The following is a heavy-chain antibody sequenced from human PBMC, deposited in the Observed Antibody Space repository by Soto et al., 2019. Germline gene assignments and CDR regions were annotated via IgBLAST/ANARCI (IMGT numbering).Heavy chain of an antibody. Sequence: SQTLSLTCAISGDSVSSNSAAWNWIRRSPSRGLEWLGRTYYRSKWYNDYAVSVKSRITINPDTSKNQFSLQLTSVTPEDTAVYYCARASIAAPHPSYSGMDVWGQGTPVTVS. D-gene: IGHD6-6*01. CDR1: GDSVSSNSAA. CDR3: ARASIAAPHPSYSGMDV. CDR2: TYYRSKWYN. V-gene: IGHV6-1*01. J-gene: IGHJ6*02.